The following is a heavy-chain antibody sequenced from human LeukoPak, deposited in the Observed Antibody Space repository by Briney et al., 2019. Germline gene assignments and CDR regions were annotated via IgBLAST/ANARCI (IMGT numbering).Heavy chain of an antibody. CDR3: ARLRYYGMDV. V-gene: IGHV3-48*01. CDR1: GFTFSRYC. CDR2: ISSTSPPIM. J-gene: IGHJ6*02. Sequence: GGSLRLSCAASGFTFSRYCMNWVRQVPGKGLEWVSYISSTSPPIMYYADSVEGRFTISRDNAKNSLYLQMNSLGAEDTAVYYCARLRYYGMDVWGQGITVTVSS.